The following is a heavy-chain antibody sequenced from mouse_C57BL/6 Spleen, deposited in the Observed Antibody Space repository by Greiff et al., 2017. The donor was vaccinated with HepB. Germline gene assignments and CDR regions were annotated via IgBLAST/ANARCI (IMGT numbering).Heavy chain of an antibody. Sequence: QVQLQQSGAELVKPGASVKISCKASGYAFSSYWMNWVKQRPGKGLEWIGQIYPGDGDTNYNGKFKGKATLTADKSSSTAYMKLSGLTAEDSAVYFCARGWLRAMDYWDQGTSVTVSS. CDR1: GYAFSSYW. D-gene: IGHD2-2*01. J-gene: IGHJ4*01. CDR3: ARGWLRAMDY. V-gene: IGHV1-80*01. CDR2: IYPGDGDT.